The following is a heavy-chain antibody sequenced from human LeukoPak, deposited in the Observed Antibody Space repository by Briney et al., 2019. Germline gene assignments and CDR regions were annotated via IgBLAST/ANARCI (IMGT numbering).Heavy chain of an antibody. Sequence: PSETLSLTCTVSGGSISPYHWTWIRQPPGKGLEWIGYIYYSGSTNYNPSLKSRVTISVDTSKRQFSLKLTSVTAADTAVYYCARGDCSSTSCYKDYWGQGTLVTVSS. CDR2: IYYSGST. V-gene: IGHV4-59*01. CDR1: GGSISPYH. J-gene: IGHJ4*02. CDR3: ARGDCSSTSCYKDY. D-gene: IGHD2-2*02.